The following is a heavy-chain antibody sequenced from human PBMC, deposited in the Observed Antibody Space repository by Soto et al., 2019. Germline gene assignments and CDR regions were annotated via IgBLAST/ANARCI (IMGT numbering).Heavy chain of an antibody. CDR3: ARWRNWNDPSPGAFDI. J-gene: IGHJ3*02. Sequence: QVQLQESGPGLVKPSETLSLTCTVSGGSVSSGSYYWSWIRQPPGKGLEWIGYIYYSGSTNYNPSLNSRVPLSVDTPKNQLSLKLSSVTASDTAVYYCARWRNWNDPSPGAFDIWGQGTMVTVSS. CDR2: IYYSGST. D-gene: IGHD1-1*01. V-gene: IGHV4-61*01. CDR1: GGSVSSGSYY.